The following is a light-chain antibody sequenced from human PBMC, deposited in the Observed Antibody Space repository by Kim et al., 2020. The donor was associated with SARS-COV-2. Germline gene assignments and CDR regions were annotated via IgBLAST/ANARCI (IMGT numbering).Light chain of an antibody. J-gene: IGKJ2*01. V-gene: IGKV1-17*02. CDR3: LQHNRYPYT. Sequence: DIQMTQSPSSLSASVGDRVTITCRANEDIRKDVDWFQQKPGKAPKRLIYSAFSLQSGVPVRFSGSGSGTEFTLTISHLQPEDFATYCCLQHNRYPYTFGQGTKLEI. CDR2: SAF. CDR1: EDIRKD.